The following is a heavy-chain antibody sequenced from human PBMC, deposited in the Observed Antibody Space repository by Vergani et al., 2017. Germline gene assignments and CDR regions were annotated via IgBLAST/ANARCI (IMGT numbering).Heavy chain of an antibody. D-gene: IGHD3-22*01. CDR1: GGTFSSNS. Sequence: QGQLAQSGAEVKKPGSSVKVSCKASGGTFSSNSISWVRQAPGQGLEWMGRIIPIFGTTSYAQKFQGRVTILADESTSTAYMELSSLRSEDTAVYYWARSSGYYSYYFDFWGKGTLVTVSS. CDR2: IIPIFGTT. CDR3: ARSSGYYSYYFDF. J-gene: IGHJ4*02. V-gene: IGHV1-69*13.